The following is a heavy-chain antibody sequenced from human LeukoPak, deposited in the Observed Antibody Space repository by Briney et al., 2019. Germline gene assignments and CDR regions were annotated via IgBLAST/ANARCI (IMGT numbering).Heavy chain of an antibody. Sequence: GGSLRLSCAASGFIFNSYAMNWVRQAPGKGLEWVSSISGNGGSAYFADSVKGRFTISRDNSNNTLYLQMNNLRVEDTAVYYCARRPDYWGQGTLVAVS. CDR2: ISGNGGSA. V-gene: IGHV3-23*01. D-gene: IGHD6-6*01. J-gene: IGHJ4*02. CDR1: GFIFNSYA. CDR3: ARRPDY.